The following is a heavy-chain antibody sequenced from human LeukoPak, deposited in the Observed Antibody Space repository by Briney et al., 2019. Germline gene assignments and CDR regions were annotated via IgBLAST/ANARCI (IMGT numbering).Heavy chain of an antibody. V-gene: IGHV3-33*01. J-gene: IGHJ4*02. Sequence: GRSLRLSCAAPGFTFSSYGMHWVRQAPGKGLEWVAVIWYDGSNKYYADSVKGRFTISRDNSKNTLYLQMNSLRAEDTAVYYCARDRDCSSTSCYSRPIDYWGQGTLVTVSS. CDR3: ARDRDCSSTSCYSRPIDY. D-gene: IGHD2-2*01. CDR2: IWYDGSNK. CDR1: GFTFSSYG.